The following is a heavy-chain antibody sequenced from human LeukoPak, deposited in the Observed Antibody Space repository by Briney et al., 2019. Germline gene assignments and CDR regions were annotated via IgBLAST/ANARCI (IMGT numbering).Heavy chain of an antibody. Sequence: GRSLRLSCAASGFTFSGYGMHWVRQAPGKGLEWVAVISYDGSNKYYADSVKGRFTISRDNSKNTLYLQMNSLRAEDTAVCYCAKEATSYYYDSSGYSNFDYWGQGTLVTVSS. J-gene: IGHJ4*02. D-gene: IGHD3-22*01. V-gene: IGHV3-30*18. CDR1: GFTFSGYG. CDR2: ISYDGSNK. CDR3: AKEATSYYYDSSGYSNFDY.